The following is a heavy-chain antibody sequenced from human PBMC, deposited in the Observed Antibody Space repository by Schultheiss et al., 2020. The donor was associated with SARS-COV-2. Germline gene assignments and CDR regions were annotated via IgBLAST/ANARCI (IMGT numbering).Heavy chain of an antibody. CDR3: AKDSRYYAIFGVVIPPDY. Sequence: GGSLRLSCAASGFTFSSYAMHWVRQAPGKGLEYVSAISSNGGSTYYADSVKGRFTISRDNSKNTLYLQMNSLKTEDTAVYYCAKDSRYYAIFGVVIPPDYWGQGTLVTVSS. J-gene: IGHJ4*02. CDR2: ISSNGGST. V-gene: IGHV3-64*04. D-gene: IGHD3-3*01. CDR1: GFTFSSYA.